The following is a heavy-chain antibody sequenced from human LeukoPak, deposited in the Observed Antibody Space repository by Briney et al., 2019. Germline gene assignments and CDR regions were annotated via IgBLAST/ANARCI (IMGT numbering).Heavy chain of an antibody. CDR2: VSGSGAYT. V-gene: IGHV3-23*01. J-gene: IGHJ6*01. CDR3: TRGRVVAGKTHYNIVYV. CDR1: GFTFSTYA. Sequence: GGSLRLSCATSGFTFSTYAMSWLRQAPGKGLEWVSAVSGSGAYTYYADSVKGRFTVSRDNSKNTLYLQMNSLRAEDTAMYYCTRGRVVAGKTHYNIVYVWGQGTTVTVSS. D-gene: IGHD2-15*01.